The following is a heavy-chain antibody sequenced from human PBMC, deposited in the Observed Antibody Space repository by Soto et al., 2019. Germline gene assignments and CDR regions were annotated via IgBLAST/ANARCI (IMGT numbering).Heavy chain of an antibody. V-gene: IGHV3-53*02. CDR1: GFTVSSHY. CDR2: IYSGGST. D-gene: IGHD2-21*02. Sequence: EVQLVETGGGLMQPGGSLRLSCAASGFTVSSHYMSWVRQAPGKGLESVSFIYSGGSTYYGGSVKGRFTSSRDNAKNTVYLQMNSLRVDDTAVYYCARGAGGGSDCCPFDYWGQGTLVTVSS. J-gene: IGHJ4*02. CDR3: ARGAGGGSDCCPFDY.